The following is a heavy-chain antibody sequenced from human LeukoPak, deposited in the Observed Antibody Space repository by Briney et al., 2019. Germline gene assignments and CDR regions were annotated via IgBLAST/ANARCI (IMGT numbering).Heavy chain of an antibody. J-gene: IGHJ5*02. V-gene: IGHV3-21*01. D-gene: IGHD2-8*01. Sequence: GGSLRLSCAASGFTFSSYSMNWVRQAPGKGLEWVSSISSSSSYIYYADSVKGRFTIPRDNAKNSLYLQMNSLRAEDTAVYYCARDLNQSMVYAIGGWFDPWGQGTLVTVSS. CDR3: ARDLNQSMVYAIGGWFDP. CDR1: GFTFSSYS. CDR2: ISSSSSYI.